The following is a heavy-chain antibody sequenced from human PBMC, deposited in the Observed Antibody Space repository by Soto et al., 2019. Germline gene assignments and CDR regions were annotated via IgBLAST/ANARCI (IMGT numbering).Heavy chain of an antibody. Sequence: PSETLSLTCTVSGDSMSTYYWNWIRQSAEKGLEWIGRISATGTTTYIPSLKSRITLSVDTSKNEFSLNLKFVTAADTAVYFCARDQSGADDFWGQGTMVTVSS. CDR2: ISATGTT. J-gene: IGHJ3*01. V-gene: IGHV4-4*07. D-gene: IGHD7-27*01. CDR1: GDSMSTYY. CDR3: ARDQSGADDF.